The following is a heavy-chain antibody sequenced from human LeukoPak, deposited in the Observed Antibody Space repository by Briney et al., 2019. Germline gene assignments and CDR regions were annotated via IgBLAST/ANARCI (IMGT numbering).Heavy chain of an antibody. J-gene: IGHJ5*01. V-gene: IGHV1-18*01. Sequence: ASVRVSCKASGYTFSSHGISWVRRAPGQGLEWMGWISTYNGNTNYAQKFKDRVAVTTDAATSTVYMELRSLTSDDTAVYFCERESLGGDIWFDSWGQGTLVTVSS. D-gene: IGHD2-15*01. CDR3: ERESLGGDIWFDS. CDR2: ISTYNGNT. CDR1: GYTFSSHG.